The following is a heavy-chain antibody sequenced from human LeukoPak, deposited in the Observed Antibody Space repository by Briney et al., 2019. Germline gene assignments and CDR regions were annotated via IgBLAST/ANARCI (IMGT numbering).Heavy chain of an antibody. V-gene: IGHV3-48*01. CDR1: GFTFSSYA. CDR2: ISSSSSTI. CDR3: ARVGWYSRDYYMDV. J-gene: IGHJ6*03. Sequence: PGGSLRLSCAASGFTFSSYAMSWVRQAPGKGLEWVSYISSSSSTIYYADSVKGRFTISRDNAKNSLYLQMNSLRAEDTAVYYCARVGWYSRDYYMDVWGKGTTVTVSS. D-gene: IGHD6-13*01.